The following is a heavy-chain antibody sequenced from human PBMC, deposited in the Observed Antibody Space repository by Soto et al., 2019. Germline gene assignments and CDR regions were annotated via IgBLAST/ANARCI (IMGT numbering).Heavy chain of an antibody. D-gene: IGHD6-6*01. CDR1: GYTFTGYY. Sequence: QVQLVQSGAEVKKPGASVKVSCKASGYTFTGYYMHWVRQAPGQGLEWMGWINPNSGGTNYAQKFQGWVTMTRDTSISTASMELSRLRSDDTAVYYCARDMRKGQYSSSRYYGMDVWGQGTTVTVSS. CDR3: ARDMRKGQYSSSRYYGMDV. CDR2: INPNSGGT. J-gene: IGHJ6*02. V-gene: IGHV1-2*04.